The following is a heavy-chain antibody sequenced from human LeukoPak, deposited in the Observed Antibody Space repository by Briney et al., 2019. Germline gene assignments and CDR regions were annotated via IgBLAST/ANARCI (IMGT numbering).Heavy chain of an antibody. CDR2: INPSGGST. D-gene: IGHD2-15*01. J-gene: IGHJ5*02. CDR3: ARGGYCSGGSCYLGDWFDP. V-gene: IGHV1-46*01. Sequence: ASVKVSCKASGYTFTSYYMHWVRQAPGQGLEWMGIINPSGGSTSYAQKFQGRVTMTRDTSTSTVYMELSSLRSEDTAVYYCARGGYCSGGSCYLGDWFDPWGQGTLVTVSS. CDR1: GYTFTSYY.